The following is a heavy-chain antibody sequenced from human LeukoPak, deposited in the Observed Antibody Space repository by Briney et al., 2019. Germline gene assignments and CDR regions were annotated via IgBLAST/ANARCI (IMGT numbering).Heavy chain of an antibody. CDR3: VKDLNGTWSFDY. CDR1: GFTFSAYF. CDR2: TSSNEYDT. V-gene: IGHV3-64D*06. Sequence: TGGSLRLSCSASGFTFSAYFMHWVRQAPGKGLEYVSSTSSNEYDTYYADSVKGRFTISRDNSKNTLFLQMSSLRAEDTAVYYCVKDLNGTWSFDYWGQGTLVTVSS. D-gene: IGHD2-8*01. J-gene: IGHJ4*02.